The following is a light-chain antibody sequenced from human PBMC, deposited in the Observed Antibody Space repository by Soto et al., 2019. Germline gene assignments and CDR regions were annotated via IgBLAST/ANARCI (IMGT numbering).Light chain of an antibody. V-gene: IGLV2-14*01. CDR1: SSDVGGYNY. Sequence: QSVLTQPASVSGSPGQSITISCTGTSSDVGGYNYVSWYQQHPGKAPKLMIYDVSNRPSGVSNRFSGSKSGNTASLTISGLQAEDEADYYCSSYTGSSTDVFGTGTKVTVL. CDR2: DVS. CDR3: SSYTGSSTDV. J-gene: IGLJ1*01.